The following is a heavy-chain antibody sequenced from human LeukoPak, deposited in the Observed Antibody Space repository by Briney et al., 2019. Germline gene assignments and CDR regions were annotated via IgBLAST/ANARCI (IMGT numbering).Heavy chain of an antibody. V-gene: IGHV3-23*01. J-gene: IGHJ4*02. CDR2: ISATGGST. CDR1: GFTFSTYA. CDR3: AKDRRSLVGPTNFDY. Sequence: GGTLRLSCAASGFTFSTYAMSWVRQAPGKGLEWVSSISATGGSTYYAGSVKGRFTISRDNSKNTLYLQVNSLGAEDTAVYYCAKDRRSLVGPTNFDYWGQGTPVTVSS. D-gene: IGHD1-26*01.